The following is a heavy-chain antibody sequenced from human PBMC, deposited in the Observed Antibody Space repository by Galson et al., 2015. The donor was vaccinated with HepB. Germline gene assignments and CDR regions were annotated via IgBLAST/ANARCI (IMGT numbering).Heavy chain of an antibody. V-gene: IGHV1-69*13. Sequence: SVKVSCKAPGYTFTSYGISWVRQAPGQGLEWMGGIIPIFGTANYAQKFQGRVTITADESTSTAYMELSSLRSEDTAVYYCARGGGIAAAGIRLRSPNWFDPWGQGTLVTVSS. D-gene: IGHD6-13*01. CDR2: IIPIFGTA. J-gene: IGHJ5*02. CDR1: GYTFTSYG. CDR3: ARGGGIAAAGIRLRSPNWFDP.